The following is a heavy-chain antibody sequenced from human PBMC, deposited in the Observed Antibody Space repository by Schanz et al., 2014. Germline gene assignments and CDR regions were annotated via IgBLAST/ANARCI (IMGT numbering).Heavy chain of an antibody. Sequence: EVQLLESGGGLVQPGGSLKLSCAASGLIFSNYVMSWVRQAPGKGLEWVTTIGTSGGTNYADSVKGRFTISRDNSKNTLYLQMSSLRAEDTAVYYCAKSLESCPGGRCSRGYFDYWGQGTLVTVSS. CDR2: IGTSGGT. V-gene: IGHV3-23*01. CDR1: GLIFSNYV. CDR3: AKSLESCPGGRCSRGYFDY. J-gene: IGHJ4*02. D-gene: IGHD2-8*02.